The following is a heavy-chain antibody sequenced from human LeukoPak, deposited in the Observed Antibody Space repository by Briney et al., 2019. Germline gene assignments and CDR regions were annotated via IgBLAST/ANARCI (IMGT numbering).Heavy chain of an antibody. CDR3: ARAHYDYVWGSYRPYYFDY. D-gene: IGHD3-16*02. CDR2: ISSSSSTI. CDR1: GFTFSSYS. V-gene: IGHV3-48*01. J-gene: IGHJ4*02. Sequence: GGSLRLSCAASGFTFSSYSMNWVRQAPGKGLEWVSYISSSSSTIYYADSVKGRFTISRDNAKNSLYLQMNSLRAEDTAVYYCARAHYDYVWGSYRPYYFDYWGQGTLVTVSS.